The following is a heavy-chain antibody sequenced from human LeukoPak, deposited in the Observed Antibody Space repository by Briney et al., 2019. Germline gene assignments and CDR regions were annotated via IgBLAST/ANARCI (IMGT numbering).Heavy chain of an antibody. Sequence: GRSLRLSCAASGFTFSSYGMHWVRQAPGKGLEWVAVIWYDGSNEYYADSVKGRFTISRDNSKNTLYLQMNSLRAEDTAVYYCARGIAAAGTVPGFFDYWGQGTLVTVSS. J-gene: IGHJ4*02. D-gene: IGHD6-13*01. CDR3: ARGIAAAGTVPGFFDY. CDR1: GFTFSSYG. V-gene: IGHV3-33*01. CDR2: IWYDGSNE.